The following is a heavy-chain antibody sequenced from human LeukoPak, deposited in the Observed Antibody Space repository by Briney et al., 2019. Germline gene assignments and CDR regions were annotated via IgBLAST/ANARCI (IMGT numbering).Heavy chain of an antibody. Sequence: GASVKVSCKASGYTFTSCGISWVRQAPGQGLEWMGWISAYNGNTNYAQKLQGRVTMTTDTSTSTAYMELRSLRSDDTAVYYCASYDSSGYSRYYFDYWGQGTLVTVSS. J-gene: IGHJ4*02. CDR2: ISAYNGNT. CDR1: GYTFTSCG. V-gene: IGHV1-18*01. D-gene: IGHD3-22*01. CDR3: ASYDSSGYSRYYFDY.